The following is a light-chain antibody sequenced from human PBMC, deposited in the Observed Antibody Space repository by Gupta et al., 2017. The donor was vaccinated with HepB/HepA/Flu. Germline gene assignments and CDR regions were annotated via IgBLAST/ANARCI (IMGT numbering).Light chain of an antibody. J-gene: IGLJ1*01. Sequence: QAALTQPASVSGSPGQSITISCTGTNSDVGGYNYVSWYQQHPGKAPRLMIYNVSDRPAGVSNRFSGSKSGNTASLTISGRQEEDEAYYYGTSYTSSNTCVFGSGTRVTVL. V-gene: IGLV2-14*03. CDR2: NVS. CDR3: TSYTSSNTCV. CDR1: NSDVGGYNY.